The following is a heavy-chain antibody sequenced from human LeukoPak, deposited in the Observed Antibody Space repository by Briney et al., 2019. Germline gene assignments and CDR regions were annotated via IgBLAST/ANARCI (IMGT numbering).Heavy chain of an antibody. D-gene: IGHD4-23*01. V-gene: IGHV4-34*01. CDR1: GGSFSGYY. Sequence: SETLSLTCAVYGGSFSGYYWSWIRQPPGKGLEWIGEINHSGSTNYNPSLKSRVTISVDTSKNQFSLKLSPVTAADTAVYYCASLRAYLKGGNTNDYWGQGTLVTVSS. CDR2: INHSGST. CDR3: ASLRAYLKGGNTNDY. J-gene: IGHJ4*02.